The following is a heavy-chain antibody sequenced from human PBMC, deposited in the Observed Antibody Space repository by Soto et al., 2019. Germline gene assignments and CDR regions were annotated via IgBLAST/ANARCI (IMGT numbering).Heavy chain of an antibody. CDR3: VKSRGGILYYYGMDV. J-gene: IGHJ6*02. CDR2: ISSNGGST. V-gene: IGHV3-64D*08. D-gene: IGHD1-26*01. Sequence: GGSLRLSCSASGFTFSSYAMHWVRQAPGKGLEYVSAISSNGGSTYYADSVKGRFTISRDNSKNTLYLQMSSLRAEDTAVYYCVKSRGGILYYYGMDVWGQGTTVTVSS. CDR1: GFTFSSYA.